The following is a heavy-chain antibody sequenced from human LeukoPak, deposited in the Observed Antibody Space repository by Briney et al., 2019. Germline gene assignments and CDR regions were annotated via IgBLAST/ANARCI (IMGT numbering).Heavy chain of an antibody. CDR3: AKDFIALTGGIDF. CDR1: GFTFDDYA. D-gene: IGHD6-19*01. V-gene: IGHV3-9*01. J-gene: IGHJ4*02. CDR2: ISWNSGKI. Sequence: GGSLRLSCAGSGFTFDDYAMHWVRQAPGKGLEWVSSISWNSGKIAYADSVKGRFTMSRDNAKNALYLQMNSLRPEDTAFYYCAKDFIALTGGIDFWGRGTLVTVSA.